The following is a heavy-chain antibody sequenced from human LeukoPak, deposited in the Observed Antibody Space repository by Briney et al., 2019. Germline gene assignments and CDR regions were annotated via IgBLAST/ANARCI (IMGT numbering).Heavy chain of an antibody. Sequence: GGSLRLSCAASGFTFSSYWMHWVRQAPGKGLVWVSRINSDGSSTSYADSVKGRFTISRDNAKNTLYLQMNSLRAEDTAVYYCAREKITMVRGVTGRGLMDVWGKGTTVTISS. CDR1: GFTFSSYW. CDR2: INSDGSST. V-gene: IGHV3-74*01. J-gene: IGHJ6*03. CDR3: AREKITMVRGVTGRGLMDV. D-gene: IGHD3-10*01.